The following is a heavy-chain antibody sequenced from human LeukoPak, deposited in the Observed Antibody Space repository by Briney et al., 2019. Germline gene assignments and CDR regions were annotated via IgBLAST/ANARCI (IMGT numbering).Heavy chain of an antibody. V-gene: IGHV4-59*08. CDR2: IYYSGTT. D-gene: IGHD1-20*01. Sequence: SETLSPTCTVSGGSISSYYWSWIRQPPGKGLEWIGYIYYSGTTNYNPSLKSRVTISVDTSKNQFSLKLSSVTAADMAVYYCARGTGKAITGPGWFDPWGQGTLVTVSS. J-gene: IGHJ5*02. CDR3: ARGTGKAITGPGWFDP. CDR1: GGSISSYY.